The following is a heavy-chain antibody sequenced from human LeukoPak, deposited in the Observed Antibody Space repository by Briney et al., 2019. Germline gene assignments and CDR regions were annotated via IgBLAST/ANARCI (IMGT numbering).Heavy chain of an antibody. Sequence: PGGSLRLSCAASGFTFSSYSMNWVRQAPGKGLEWVSSISSSSSYIYYADSVKGRFTISRDNAKSSLYLQMNSLRAEDTAVYYCASGMSAIPHYWGQGTLVTVSS. D-gene: IGHD2-21*02. CDR3: ASGMSAIPHY. V-gene: IGHV3-21*01. J-gene: IGHJ4*02. CDR1: GFTFSSYS. CDR2: ISSSSSYI.